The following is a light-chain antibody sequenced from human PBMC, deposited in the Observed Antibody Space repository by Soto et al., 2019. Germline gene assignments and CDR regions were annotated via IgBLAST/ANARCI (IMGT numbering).Light chain of an antibody. Sequence: QSALTQPASVSGSPGQSITISCTGTSSDVGGYNYVSWYQQHPGKVPKLMIYAVSDRPSGVSNRFSGSKSGDTASLTISGLQAEDEADYYCSSYTSSSTLVLFGGGTKLTVL. J-gene: IGLJ2*01. CDR3: SSYTSSSTLVL. CDR1: SSDVGGYNY. V-gene: IGLV2-14*03. CDR2: AVS.